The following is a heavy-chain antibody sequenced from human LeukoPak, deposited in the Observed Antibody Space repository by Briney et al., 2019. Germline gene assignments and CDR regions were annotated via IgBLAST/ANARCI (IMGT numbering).Heavy chain of an antibody. CDR2: INTDTGNP. CDR1: GYTFTNYA. Sequence: ASVKVSCKASGYTFTNYAMNWVRQAPGQGLEWMGWINTDTGNPTYVQGFAGRFVFSLDTSVNTAHLQISSLKAEDTAVYYCARGTMDYYDTSGYRRVYFFDYWGQGTLVTVSS. V-gene: IGHV7-4-1*02. D-gene: IGHD3-22*01. J-gene: IGHJ4*02. CDR3: ARGTMDYYDTSGYRRVYFFDY.